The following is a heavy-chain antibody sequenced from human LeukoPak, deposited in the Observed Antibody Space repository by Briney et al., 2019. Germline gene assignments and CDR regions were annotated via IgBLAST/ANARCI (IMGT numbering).Heavy chain of an antibody. CDR3: ARTDTARVVAGFDY. D-gene: IGHD6-19*01. J-gene: IGHJ4*02. V-gene: IGHV4-59*01. CDR1: GGSISNYY. CDR2: IYDSGST. Sequence: SETLSLTCTVSGGSISNYYWSWIRQPPGKGLEWIGYIYDSGSTIYNPSLKNRVIMSVDMSKNQFSLKLSSVTAADTAVYYCARTDTARVVAGFDYRAREPWSPSPQ.